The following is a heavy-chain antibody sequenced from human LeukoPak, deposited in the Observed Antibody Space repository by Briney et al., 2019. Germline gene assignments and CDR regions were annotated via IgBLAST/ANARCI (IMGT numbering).Heavy chain of an antibody. J-gene: IGHJ4*02. CDR3: ARETKDGVFFDY. CDR1: GYIFTKYD. V-gene: IGHV1-18*01. Sequence: ASVKVSSKTSGYIFTKYDISWVRQAPGQGPEWMGWITPYNGNAQSAPKFEGRVTMTTDTSASTAYLELRGLKSDDTAVYYCARETKDGVFFDYWGQGTLVTVSS. D-gene: IGHD6-13*01. CDR2: ITPYNGNA.